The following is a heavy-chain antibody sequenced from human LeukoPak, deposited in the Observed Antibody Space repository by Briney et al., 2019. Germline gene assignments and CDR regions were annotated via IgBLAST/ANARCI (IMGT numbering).Heavy chain of an antibody. V-gene: IGHV1-8*01. CDR3: ARGKAVGAPDFDY. CDR1: GYTFTSYD. Sequence: ASVTVSCKASGYTFTSYDINWVRQAAGQGLEWMGWMNPNSGNTGYAQKFQGRVTMTRNTSISTAYMELSSLRSEDTAVYYCARGKAVGAPDFDYWGQGTLVTVSS. CDR2: MNPNSGNT. D-gene: IGHD1-26*01. J-gene: IGHJ4*02.